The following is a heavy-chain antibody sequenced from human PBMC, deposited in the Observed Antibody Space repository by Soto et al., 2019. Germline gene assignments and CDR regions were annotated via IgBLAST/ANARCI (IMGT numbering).Heavy chain of an antibody. J-gene: IGHJ4*02. Sequence: QVKRVQSGAEVKKPGASVKVSCKASGYTFTSYAIHWVRQAPGQRLEWMGWINAGNGNTTYSQKFQDRVTITRDTSASPPNKDLSSMRPEGPAVYSCARDLGGWPDYGRQRTRVPVSS. V-gene: IGHV1-3*01. CDR3: ARDLGGWPDY. D-gene: IGHD6-19*01. CDR2: INAGNGNT. CDR1: GYTFTSYA.